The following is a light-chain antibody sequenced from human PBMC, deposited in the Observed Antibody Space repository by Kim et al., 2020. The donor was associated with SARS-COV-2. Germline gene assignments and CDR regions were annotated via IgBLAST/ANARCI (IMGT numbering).Light chain of an antibody. Sequence: SAGERASLSCKASQNVDVYSARYQHKSGHAPRLLIYVVSSRATGIPARFNGSVSGTDFTLTISSLDPEDYAVYDCQERSSWPRCTFGGGTKLEI. CDR2: VVS. J-gene: IGKJ4*01. CDR1: QNVDVY. CDR3: QERSSWPRCT. V-gene: IGKV3-11*01.